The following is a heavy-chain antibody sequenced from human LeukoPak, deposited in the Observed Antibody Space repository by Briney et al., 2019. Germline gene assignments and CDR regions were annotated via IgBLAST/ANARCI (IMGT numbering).Heavy chain of an antibody. CDR1: GFTFSSYA. D-gene: IGHD6-13*01. CDR3: AKVRIGGYSSSWRQYYFDY. Sequence: GGSLRLSCAASGFTFSSYAMSWVLQAPGKGLEWVSAISGSGGSTYYADSVKGRFTISRDNSKNTLYLQMNSLRAEDTAVYYCAKVRIGGYSSSWRQYYFDYWGQGTLVTVSS. J-gene: IGHJ4*02. CDR2: ISGSGGST. V-gene: IGHV3-23*01.